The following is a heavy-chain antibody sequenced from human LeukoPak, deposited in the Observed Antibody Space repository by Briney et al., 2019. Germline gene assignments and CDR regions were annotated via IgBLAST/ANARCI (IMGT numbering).Heavy chain of an antibody. D-gene: IGHD6-19*01. J-gene: IGHJ4*02. CDR1: GDSISIYY. Sequence: WETLSLTCTVSGDSISIYYWSWIRQPPGRGLEWIGYISDTGSTSHNPSLKSRVAISLDTSKNQFSLNLRSVTAADTAVYFCARYSGGWPCYFDYWGLGTLVTVSA. CDR3: ARYSGGWPCYFDY. V-gene: IGHV4-59*08. CDR2: ISDTGST.